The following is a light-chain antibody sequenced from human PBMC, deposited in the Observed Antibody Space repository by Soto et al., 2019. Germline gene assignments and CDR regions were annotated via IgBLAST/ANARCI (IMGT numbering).Light chain of an antibody. CDR2: GAS. CDR3: QQYGGSPT. J-gene: IGKJ5*01. V-gene: IGKV3-20*01. Sequence: EVVMTQSPDTLSVSPGERATLSCRASQSVSNNYLAWYQRKPGQAPRRLIYGASTRATGIPDRFSGSGSGTDFTLTIGRLEPEDFAVYYCQQYGGSPTFGEGTRLEIK. CDR1: QSVSNNY.